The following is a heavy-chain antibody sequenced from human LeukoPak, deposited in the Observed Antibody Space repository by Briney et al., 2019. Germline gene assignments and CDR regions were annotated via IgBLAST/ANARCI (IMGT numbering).Heavy chain of an antibody. J-gene: IGHJ4*02. Sequence: GGSLRLSCAASGFTFSSYGMHWVRQAPGKGLEWVSYISGTSSTIYYADSVKGRFTISRDNAKNSLYLQMNSLRDEDTAVYYCARTVAGVTYFDYWGQGTLVTVSS. D-gene: IGHD6-19*01. CDR1: GFTFSSYG. CDR2: ISGTSSTI. CDR3: ARTVAGVTYFDY. V-gene: IGHV3-48*02.